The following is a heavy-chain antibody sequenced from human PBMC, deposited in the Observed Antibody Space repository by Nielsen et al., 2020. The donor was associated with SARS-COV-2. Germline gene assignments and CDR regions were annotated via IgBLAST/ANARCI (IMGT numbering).Heavy chain of an antibody. CDR2: ISSSGSTI. D-gene: IGHD2-15*01. J-gene: IGHJ6*02. CDR1: GFTFSSYG. CDR3: ARTTLYYGMDV. Sequence: GGSLRLSCAASGFTFSSYGMNWVRQAPGKGLEWVSYISSSGSTIYYADSVKGRFTISRDNAKNSLYLQMNSLRAEDTAVYYCARTTLYYGMDVWGQGTTVTVSS. V-gene: IGHV3-48*03.